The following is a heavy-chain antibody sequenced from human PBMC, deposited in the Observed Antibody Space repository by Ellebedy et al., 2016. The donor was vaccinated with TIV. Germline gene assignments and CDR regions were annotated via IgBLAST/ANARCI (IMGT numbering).Heavy chain of an antibody. D-gene: IGHD1-7*01. V-gene: IGHV3-23*01. CDR3: AKLPVAYNWNYADDD. CDR2: IAGTGGTT. J-gene: IGHJ4*02. CDR1: AISLRSYA. Sequence: GESLKISCAASAISLRSYAMSWVRQAAGKGLEWVSTIAGTGGTTYYRDSVKGRFTVSRDTSRNTLYLQMSSLRAEDTAVYYCAKLPVAYNWNYADDDWGQGTLVTVSS.